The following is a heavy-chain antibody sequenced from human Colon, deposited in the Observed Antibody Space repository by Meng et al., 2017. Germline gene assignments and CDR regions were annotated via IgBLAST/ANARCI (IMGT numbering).Heavy chain of an antibody. CDR1: GYTFSDCY. CDR2: IVPNSGDT. D-gene: IGHD2-15*01. J-gene: IGHJ4*02. CDR3: ARSTPSLDY. V-gene: IGHV1-2*02. Sequence: GQLVQSGTGVKRPGASVKVSCKASGYTFSDCYIHWVRQAPGQGLEWMGWIVPNSGDTNYAQKFQGRVTMTRDTSISTTYMELSRLTSDDTAVYYCARSTPSLDYWGQGTLVTVSS.